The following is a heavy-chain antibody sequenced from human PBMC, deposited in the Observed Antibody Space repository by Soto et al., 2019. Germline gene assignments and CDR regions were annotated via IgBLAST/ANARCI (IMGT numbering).Heavy chain of an antibody. CDR3: ATVGTGSYNWFDP. CDR1: GFTFSSNW. Sequence: EVQLVESGGGLVQPGGSRRLSCEASGFTFSSNWMHWVRQPPGKGLVWVARINSDGTTTTYADPVKGRFTISRDNAKNTVYLQMNSLRVEDTAVYYCATVGTGSYNWFDPWGRGTLVTVSS. CDR2: INSDGTTT. D-gene: IGHD3-10*01. J-gene: IGHJ5*02. V-gene: IGHV3-74*01.